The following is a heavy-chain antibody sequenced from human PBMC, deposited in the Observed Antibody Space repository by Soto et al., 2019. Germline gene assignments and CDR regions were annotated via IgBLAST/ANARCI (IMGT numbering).Heavy chain of an antibody. Sequence: SVKVSCKASGFTFTSSAVQWVRQARGQRLEWIGWIVVGSGNTNYAQKFQERVTITRDMSTSTAYMELSSLRSEDTAVYYCAAGAPYESGGHPPPGRYWGQGTLVTVSS. CDR3: AAGAPYESGGHPPPGRY. CDR1: GFTFTSSA. J-gene: IGHJ4*02. D-gene: IGHD3-22*01. CDR2: IVVGSGNT. V-gene: IGHV1-58*01.